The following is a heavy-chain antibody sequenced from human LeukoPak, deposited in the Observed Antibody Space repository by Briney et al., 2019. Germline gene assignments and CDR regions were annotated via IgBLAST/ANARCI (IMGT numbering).Heavy chain of an antibody. D-gene: IGHD3-22*01. CDR2: INSDGSST. CDR1: GFTFSSYW. V-gene: IGHV3-74*01. CDR3: ARRENYYGSRNYYSGVDC. J-gene: IGHJ4*02. Sequence: GGSLRLSCAASGFTFSSYWMSWVRQAPGKGLVWVSRINSDGSSTTYADSVMGRFTISRDNAKNTLYLQMNSLRAEDTAVYYCARRENYYGSRNYYSGVDCWGQGTLVTVSS.